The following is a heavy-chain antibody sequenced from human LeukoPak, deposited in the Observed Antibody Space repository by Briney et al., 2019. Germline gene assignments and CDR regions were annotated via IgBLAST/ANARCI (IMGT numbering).Heavy chain of an antibody. Sequence: GRSLRLSCAASGFTFSSYAMSWVRQTPGKRLEWVSVISGSGGSTYYADSVKGRFTISRDNSKNTLYLQMNSLRAEDTALYYCAKGRRLYAYDYWGQGTLVTVSS. CDR2: ISGSGGST. CDR1: GFTFSSYA. J-gene: IGHJ4*02. CDR3: AKGRRLYAYDY. V-gene: IGHV3-23*01. D-gene: IGHD3-16*01.